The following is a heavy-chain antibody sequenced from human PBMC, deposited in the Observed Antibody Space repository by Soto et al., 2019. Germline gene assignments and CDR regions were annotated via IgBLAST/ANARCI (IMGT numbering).Heavy chain of an antibody. Sequence: SETRSLTCSVLDDSISDSRYYGGWIRQSPEKGLEWIGSIPHDGHAYYNPPLKSRVTLFADTSRNQFSLKMKSVTVADTALYFCARQVYGDYLGGNWFDPWGQGAPVTVSS. V-gene: IGHV4-39*01. CDR1: DDSISDSRYY. J-gene: IGHJ5*02. CDR2: IPHDGHA. D-gene: IGHD4-17*01. CDR3: ARQVYGDYLGGNWFDP.